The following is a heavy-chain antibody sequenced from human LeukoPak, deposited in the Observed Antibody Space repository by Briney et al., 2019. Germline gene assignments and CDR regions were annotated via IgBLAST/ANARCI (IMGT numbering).Heavy chain of an antibody. Sequence: GGSLRLSCAASGFIVSSNYMNWVRQAPGKGLEWIAVLYSGGSAYYADSVKGRFTISRDNAKNTLYLQMNSLRAEDTAVYYCAKLGVGLDVWGQGTTVTVSS. J-gene: IGHJ6*02. V-gene: IGHV3-53*01. D-gene: IGHD3-16*01. CDR3: AKLGVGLDV. CDR2: LYSGGSA. CDR1: GFIVSSNY.